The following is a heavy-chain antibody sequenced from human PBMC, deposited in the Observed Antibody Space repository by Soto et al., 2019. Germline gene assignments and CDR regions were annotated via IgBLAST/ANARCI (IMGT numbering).Heavy chain of an antibody. Sequence: GASVKVSCKASGYTFTGYYMHWVRQAPGQGLEWMGWINPNSGGTNYAQKFQGRVTMTRDTSISTAYMELSRLRSDDTAVYYCARVRIAAAEQQLVPVGWFDPWGQGTLVTVSS. J-gene: IGHJ5*02. D-gene: IGHD6-13*01. CDR1: GYTFTGYY. V-gene: IGHV1-2*02. CDR3: ARVRIAAAEQQLVPVGWFDP. CDR2: INPNSGGT.